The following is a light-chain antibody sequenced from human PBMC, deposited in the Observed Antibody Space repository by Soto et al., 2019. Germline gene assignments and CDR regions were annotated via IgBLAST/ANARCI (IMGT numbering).Light chain of an antibody. CDR1: QSVTSSY. J-gene: IGKJ5*01. V-gene: IGKV3-20*01. CDR2: GAS. CDR3: QQYANSPLT. Sequence: EIVLTQSPRTLSLSPGERATLSCRASQSVTSSYLAWYQQKPGQAPRLVIFGASSRATGIPDRFSGSGSGTDFTLTISRLEPEDFAVFYCQQYANSPLTFGQGTRLEIK.